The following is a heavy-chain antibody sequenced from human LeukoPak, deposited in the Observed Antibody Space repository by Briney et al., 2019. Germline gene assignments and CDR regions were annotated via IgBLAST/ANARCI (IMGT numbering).Heavy chain of an antibody. D-gene: IGHD2-2*01. V-gene: IGHV4-59*01. J-gene: IGHJ6*02. CDR2: IYYSGST. CDR1: GGSISSYY. Sequence: SETLSLTCTVSGGSISSYYWSWIRQPPGKGLEWVGYIYYSGSTNYNPSLKSRVTISVDTSKNQFSLKLSSVTAADTAVYYCARVPYCSSTSCYGAPRSYGMDVWGQGTTVTVSS. CDR3: ARVPYCSSTSCYGAPRSYGMDV.